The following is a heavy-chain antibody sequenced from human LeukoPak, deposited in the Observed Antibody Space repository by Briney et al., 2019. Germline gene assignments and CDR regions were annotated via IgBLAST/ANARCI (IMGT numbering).Heavy chain of an antibody. V-gene: IGHV3-53*01. Sequence: SGGSLRLSCAASGFTVSSNYMSWVRQAPGKGLEWVSVIYSGGSTYYADSVKGRFTISRDNSKNTLYLQMNSLRAEDTAVYYCAREEGGQYSSSLYMDVWGKGTTVTVSS. CDR3: AREEGGQYSSSLYMDV. CDR1: GFTVSSNY. D-gene: IGHD6-6*01. J-gene: IGHJ6*03. CDR2: IYSGGST.